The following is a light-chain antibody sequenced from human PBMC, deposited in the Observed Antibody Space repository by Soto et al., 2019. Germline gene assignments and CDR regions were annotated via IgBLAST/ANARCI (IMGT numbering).Light chain of an antibody. Sequence: EIVLTQSPATLSLSPGERATLSCRASQSVSSYLAWYQQKPGQAPRLLIYDASQRATGIPARFSGSGSGTDFALTISSLEPEDFAVYYCQQSSNWPPTFGQGTKLEIK. CDR1: QSVSSY. J-gene: IGKJ2*01. CDR2: DAS. CDR3: QQSSNWPPT. V-gene: IGKV3-11*01.